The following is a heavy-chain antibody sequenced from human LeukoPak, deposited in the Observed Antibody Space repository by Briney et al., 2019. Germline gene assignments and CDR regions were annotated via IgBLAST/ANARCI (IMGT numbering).Heavy chain of an antibody. J-gene: IGHJ6*03. CDR2: INPNSGGT. V-gene: IGHV1-2*02. Sequence: GASVNVSCKASGYTFTAYYMHWVRQAPGQGLEWMGWINPNSGGTNYAQKFQGRVTMTRDTSISTAYMELRRLRSDDTAVYYCARDGGYGSGSYRVYYYYMDVWGKGTTVTVSS. CDR1: GYTFTAYY. D-gene: IGHD3-10*01. CDR3: ARDGGYGSGSYRVYYYYMDV.